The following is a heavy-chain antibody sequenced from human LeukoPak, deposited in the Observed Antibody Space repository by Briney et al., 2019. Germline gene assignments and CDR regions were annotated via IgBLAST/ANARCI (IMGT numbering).Heavy chain of an antibody. V-gene: IGHV1-2*02. Sequence: VASVKVSCKASGYTFTGYYMHWVRQAPGQGLEWMGWINPNSGGTNYAQKFQGRVNMTRDTSISTAYMELSRLRSDDTAVYYCARDRLPYEQLWLNEAFDIWGQGTMVTVSS. CDR1: GYTFTGYY. CDR2: INPNSGGT. CDR3: ARDRLPYEQLWLNEAFDI. J-gene: IGHJ3*02. D-gene: IGHD5-18*01.